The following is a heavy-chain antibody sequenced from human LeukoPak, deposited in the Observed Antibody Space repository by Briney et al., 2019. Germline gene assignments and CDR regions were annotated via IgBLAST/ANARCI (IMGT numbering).Heavy chain of an antibody. CDR3: ARDYYASSGYYEDCFDP. CDR2: ISAYNGNT. D-gene: IGHD3-22*01. Sequence: ASVTVSCKASGYTFTIYGISWGRQAPGQGLEWMGCISAYNGNTKYAQKFQGRVTMTTDTSTSTVYMELRSLRSDDTAVYYCARDYYASSGYYEDCFDPWDQGTLVTVSA. CDR1: GYTFTIYG. J-gene: IGHJ5*02. V-gene: IGHV1-18*01.